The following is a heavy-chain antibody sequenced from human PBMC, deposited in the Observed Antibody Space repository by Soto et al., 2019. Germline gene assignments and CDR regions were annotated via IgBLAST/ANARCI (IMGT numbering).Heavy chain of an antibody. D-gene: IGHD1-26*01. CDR1: GFIFSSYE. J-gene: IGHJ4*02. V-gene: IGHV3-23*01. CDR2: IGASGAGT. CDR3: ALRKTGSYFDY. Sequence: PGGSLRLSCAASGFIFSSYEMSWVRQAPGTGLEWVSGIGASGAGTYYADSVKGRFTISRDNSKNTLHLQMNSLRAEDTAVYYCALRKTGSYFDYWGQGALVTVSS.